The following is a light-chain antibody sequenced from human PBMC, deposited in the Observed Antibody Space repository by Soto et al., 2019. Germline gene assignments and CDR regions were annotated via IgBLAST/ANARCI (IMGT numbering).Light chain of an antibody. CDR3: QQLNSYLIT. CDR2: AAS. Sequence: DSQLTQSPSFLSASVGDRVTITFLAIQGISSYLAWYQQKPGKAPKLLIYAASTLQSGVPSRFSGSGSGTEFTLTISSLQPEDFATYYCQQLNSYLITFGQGTRLEIK. V-gene: IGKV1-9*01. CDR1: QGISSY. J-gene: IGKJ5*01.